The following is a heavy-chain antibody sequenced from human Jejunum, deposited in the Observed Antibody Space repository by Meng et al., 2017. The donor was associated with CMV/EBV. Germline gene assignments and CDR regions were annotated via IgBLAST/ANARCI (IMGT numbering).Heavy chain of an antibody. J-gene: IGHJ4*02. CDR2: ITSSSTYI. Sequence: LSCAAAGFTFRTYTMNWVRQAPGKGLEWVSSITSSSTYIYYAASAKGRFTISRDNAKNSLYLQMNSLRADDTAVYYCARDYRRGDGSGWGQGTLVTVSS. CDR3: ARDYRRGDGSG. V-gene: IGHV3-21*01. CDR1: GFTFRTYT. D-gene: IGHD2-21*02.